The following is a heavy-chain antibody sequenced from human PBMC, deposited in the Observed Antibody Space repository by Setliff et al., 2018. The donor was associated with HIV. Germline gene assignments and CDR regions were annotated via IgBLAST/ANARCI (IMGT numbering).Heavy chain of an antibody. V-gene: IGHV3-21*01. CDR3: AREDVYYYDSEGYYLLEY. CDR1: GFTFSSYT. Sequence: PGWSLRLSCAASGFTFSSYTMNWVRQAPGKGLEWVSSISSDSTDIYYADSMKGRFTISRDNAKNSLYLQMSSLGAEDTAVYYCAREDVYYYDSEGYYLLEYWGQGTPVTVSS. J-gene: IGHJ4*02. D-gene: IGHD3-22*01. CDR2: ISSDSTDI.